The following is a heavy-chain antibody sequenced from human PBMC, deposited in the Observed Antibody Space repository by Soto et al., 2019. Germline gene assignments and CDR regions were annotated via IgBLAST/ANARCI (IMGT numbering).Heavy chain of an antibody. V-gene: IGHV3-23*01. J-gene: IGHJ6*03. CDR2: ISGSGGST. CDR1: GYIFSSYA. D-gene: IGHD3-9*01. CDR3: AKKPSFDPTYYYYMDV. Sequence: GGSLRLSCAASGYIFSSYAMSWVRQAPGKGLEWVSAISGSGGSTYYADSVKGRFTISRDNSKNTLYLQMNSLRAEDTAVYYCAKKPSFDPTYYYYMDVWGKGTTVTVSS.